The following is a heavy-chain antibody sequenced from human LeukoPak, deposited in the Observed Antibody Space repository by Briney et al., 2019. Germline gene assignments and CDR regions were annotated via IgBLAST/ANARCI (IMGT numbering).Heavy chain of an antibody. CDR1: GFTFSSYS. CDR2: ITTSSTYI. V-gene: IGHV3-21*01. CDR3: ARDPYSGSYGDYYYYYMDV. D-gene: IGHD1-26*01. J-gene: IGHJ6*03. Sequence: GGSLRLSCAASGFTFSSYSMNWVRQAPGKGLEWVSSITTSSTYIYYADSVKGRFTISRDNAKNSLYLQMNSLRAEDTAVYYCARDPYSGSYGDYYYYYMDVWGKGTTVTISS.